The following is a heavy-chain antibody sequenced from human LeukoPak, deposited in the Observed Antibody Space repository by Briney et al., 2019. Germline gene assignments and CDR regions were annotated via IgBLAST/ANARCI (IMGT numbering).Heavy chain of an antibody. CDR3: ARGLGSRWYFYYYGMDV. Sequence: SSETLSLTCAVYGGSFSGYYWSWIRQPPGKGLEWIGEINHSGSTNYNPSLKSRVTISVDTSKNQFSLKLSSVTAADTAVYYCARGLGSRWYFYYYGMDVWGQGTTVTVSS. CDR1: GGSFSGYY. D-gene: IGHD6-13*01. V-gene: IGHV4-34*01. CDR2: INHSGST. J-gene: IGHJ6*02.